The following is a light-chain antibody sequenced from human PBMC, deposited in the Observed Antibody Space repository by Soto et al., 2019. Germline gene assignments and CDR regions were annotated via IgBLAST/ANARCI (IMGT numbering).Light chain of an antibody. CDR2: GAY. V-gene: IGKV3-15*01. CDR3: QQYNYWPRT. Sequence: ELVMTQSPATLSVSPGERATLSCRASQTVAGNLAWFQQKPGQTPRLLIFGAYTRATGIPARFSGSGSGTEFTLTISSLQSEDFAIYYCQQYNYWPRTFGPGTKVEIK. J-gene: IGKJ1*01. CDR1: QTVAGN.